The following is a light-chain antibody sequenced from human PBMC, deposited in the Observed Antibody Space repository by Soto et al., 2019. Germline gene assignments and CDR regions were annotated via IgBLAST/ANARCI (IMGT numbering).Light chain of an antibody. Sequence: DIQLTQSPSSLSASVGDRVTITCRASQGISTFLAWYQQKPGKAPKSLIKTTSTLSSGVPSRFSGSGYETAFTLTISSLQPEDFATYHCRQYSSYPRTFGQGTRLEVK. CDR3: RQYSSYPRT. J-gene: IGKJ5*01. CDR2: TTS. V-gene: IGKV1D-16*01. CDR1: QGISTF.